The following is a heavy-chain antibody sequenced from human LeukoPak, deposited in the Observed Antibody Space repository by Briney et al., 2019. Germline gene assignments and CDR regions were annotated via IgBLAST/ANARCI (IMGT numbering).Heavy chain of an antibody. CDR3: TYRRLAFDI. J-gene: IGHJ3*02. V-gene: IGHV2-5*02. Sequence: SGPTLVNPTQTLTLTCTFSGFSLSTTGVGVGWIRQPPGKALEWLALIYWDDAKRYSPSLKSRLTITKDTSKNQVVLRMTNMDPVDTATYYWTYRRLAFDIWGHRTMVTVSS. CDR1: GFSLSTTGVG. CDR2: IYWDDAK.